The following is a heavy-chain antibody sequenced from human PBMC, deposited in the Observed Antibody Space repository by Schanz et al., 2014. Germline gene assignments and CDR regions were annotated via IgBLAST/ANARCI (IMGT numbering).Heavy chain of an antibody. CDR3: AKSLESCPGGRCSRGYFDY. J-gene: IGHJ4*02. CDR1: GFSFSSYA. CDR2: IGTSGGT. D-gene: IGHD2-8*02. Sequence: EVQLLESGGGLVEPGGSLRLSCAASGFSFSSYAMSWVRQAPGKGLEWVSTIGTSGGTNYAESVKGRFTISRDNFKGALYLQMSSLRAEDTAVYYCAKSLESCPGGRCSRGYFDYWGQGTLXTVSS. V-gene: IGHV3-23*01.